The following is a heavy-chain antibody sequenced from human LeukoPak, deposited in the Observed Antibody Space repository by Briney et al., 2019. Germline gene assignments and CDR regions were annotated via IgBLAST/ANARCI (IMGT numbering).Heavy chain of an antibody. CDR2: IYYSGST. CDR1: GGSISSSSYY. J-gene: IGHJ5*02. V-gene: IGHV4-39*01. Sequence: SETLSLTCTVSGGSISSSSYYWGWIRQPPGKGLEWIGSIYYSGSTYYNPSLKSRVAISVDTSKNQFSLKLSSVTAADTAVYYCARQGWLQFLVRFDPWGQGTPVTVSS. D-gene: IGHD5-24*01. CDR3: ARQGWLQFLVRFDP.